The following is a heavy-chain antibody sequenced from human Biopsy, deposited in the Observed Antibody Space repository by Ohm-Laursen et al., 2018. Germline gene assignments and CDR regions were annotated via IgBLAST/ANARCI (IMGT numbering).Heavy chain of an antibody. J-gene: IGHJ6*02. CDR2: IYYSGRP. Sequence: SQTLSLTCAVSGGSFSGTYWSWIRQSPGKGLEWIAYIYYSGRPNYNPSLKGRVVISVDRSRNQFFLELTSATAADTAIYYCARVDRYNFDHYIMDAWGRGTTVTVSS. D-gene: IGHD1-20*01. CDR1: GGSFSGTY. CDR3: ARVDRYNFDHYIMDA. V-gene: IGHV4-59*01.